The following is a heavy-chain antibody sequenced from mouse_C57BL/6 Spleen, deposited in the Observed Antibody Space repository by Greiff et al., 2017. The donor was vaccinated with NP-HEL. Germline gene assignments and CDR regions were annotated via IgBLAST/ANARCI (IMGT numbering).Heavy chain of an antibody. D-gene: IGHD4-1*01. CDR2: IHPNSGST. CDR1: GYTFTSYW. J-gene: IGHJ1*03. Sequence: QVHVKQPGAELVKPGASVKLSCKASGYTFTSYWMHWVKQRPGQGLEWIGMIHPNSGSTNYNEKFKSKATLTVDKSSSTAYMQLSSLTSEDSAVYYCARRTGTWYFDVWGTGTTVTVSS. CDR3: ARRTGTWYFDV. V-gene: IGHV1-64*01.